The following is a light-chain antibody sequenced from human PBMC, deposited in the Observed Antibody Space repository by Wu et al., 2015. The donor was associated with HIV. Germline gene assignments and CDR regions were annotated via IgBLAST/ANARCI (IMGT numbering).Light chain of an antibody. CDR1: QDIGIY. CDR2: GAS. J-gene: IGKJ4*01. V-gene: IGKV1-8*01. CDR3: QQYDTFPFT. Sequence: IQLTQSPSSLPASTGDKVTITCRASQDIGIYLGWYQQKPGRAPKLMIYGASTLESGVPSRFTGSGSGTHFSLTITCLQSDDFATYFCQQYDTFPFTFGGGTKVDVK.